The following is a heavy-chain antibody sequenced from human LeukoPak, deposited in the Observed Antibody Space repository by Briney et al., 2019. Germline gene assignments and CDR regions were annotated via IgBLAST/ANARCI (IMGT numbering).Heavy chain of an antibody. CDR1: GGSFSGYY. D-gene: IGHD3-9*01. J-gene: IGHJ4*02. Sequence: SETLSLTCAVYGGSFSGYYGSWIRQPPGKGLEWIGEINHSGSTNYNPSLKSRVTISVDTSKNQFSLKLSSVTAADTAVYYCARARSWYDILTGYFRAGKEDYFDYWGQRTLVTVSS. CDR3: ARARSWYDILTGYFRAGKEDYFDY. V-gene: IGHV4-34*01. CDR2: INHSGST.